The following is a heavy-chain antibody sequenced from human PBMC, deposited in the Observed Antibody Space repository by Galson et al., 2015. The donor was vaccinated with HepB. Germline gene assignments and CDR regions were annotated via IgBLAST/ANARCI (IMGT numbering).Heavy chain of an antibody. CDR1: GFSFSNYW. J-gene: IGHJ4*02. V-gene: IGHV5-51*01. CDR2: IWPGDSDT. Sequence: QSGAEVKKPGDSLKISCKGSGFSFSNYWIGWVRQMPGKGLEWMAMIWPGDSDTRYSPSFQGQVTISADKSITTAFLQWSSLKASDTAIYYCARGGGFGEFRFDYWGQGTLVTVSS. CDR3: ARGGGFGEFRFDY. D-gene: IGHD3-10*01.